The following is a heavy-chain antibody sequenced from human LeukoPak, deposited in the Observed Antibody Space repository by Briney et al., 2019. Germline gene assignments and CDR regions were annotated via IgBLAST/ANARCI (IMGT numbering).Heavy chain of an antibody. CDR3: ARLPDPVRSKRPKYYYYYMDV. Sequence: SETLSLTCAVYGGSFSGYYWSWLRQPPGKGLEWIGEINHSGSTNYNPSLKSRVTISVDTSKNQFSLKLSYVTAADTAVYYCARLPDPVRSKRPKYYYYYMDVWGKGTTVTVSS. V-gene: IGHV4-34*01. CDR1: GGSFSGYY. CDR2: INHSGST. J-gene: IGHJ6*03. D-gene: IGHD4-17*01.